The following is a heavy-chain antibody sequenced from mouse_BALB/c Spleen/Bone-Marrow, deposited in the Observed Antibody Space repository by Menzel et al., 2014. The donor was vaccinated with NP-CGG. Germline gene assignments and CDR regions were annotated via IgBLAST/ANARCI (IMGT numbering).Heavy chain of an antibody. D-gene: IGHD2-2*01. J-gene: IGHJ4*01. CDR3: ARQRGYAYAMDY. CDR1: GFAFSGYD. V-gene: IGHV5-12-1*01. CDR2: ISSGGSNT. Sequence: EVQLVESGGGLVKPGGSLKLSCAASGFAFSGYDMSWVRQTPEKRLEWVAYISSGGSNTYYPDTVKGRFTISRDNAKKTPYLQMNSLMSEDTAMYYCARQRGYAYAMDYWGQGTSVTVSS.